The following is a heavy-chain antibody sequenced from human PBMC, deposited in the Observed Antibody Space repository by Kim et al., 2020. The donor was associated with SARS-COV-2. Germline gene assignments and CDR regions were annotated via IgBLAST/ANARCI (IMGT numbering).Heavy chain of an antibody. CDR1: GGSISSGSYY. D-gene: IGHD1-20*01. V-gene: IGHV4-61*02. J-gene: IGHJ6*02. CDR3: ARENHNWNDRMSGMDV. Sequence: SETLSLTCTVSGGSISSGSYYWSWIRQPAGKGLEWIGRIYTSGSTNYNPSLKSRVTISVDTSKNQFSLKLSSVTAADTAVYYCARENHNWNDRMSGMDVWGQGTTVTVSS. CDR2: IYTSGST.